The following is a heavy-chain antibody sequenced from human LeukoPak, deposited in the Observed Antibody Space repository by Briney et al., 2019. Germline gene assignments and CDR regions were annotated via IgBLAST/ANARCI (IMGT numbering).Heavy chain of an antibody. CDR1: GYTFTSYD. J-gene: IGHJ4*02. CDR3: AGTTADPIVGGGDY. CDR2: MNPNSGNT. D-gene: IGHD3-22*01. V-gene: IGHV1-8*01. Sequence: ASVKVSCKASGYTFTSYDINWVRQATGQGLEWMGWMNPNSGNTGYAQKFQGRVTMTRNTSISTAYMELSSLRSEDTTVYYCAGTTADPIVGGGDYWGQGTLVTVSS.